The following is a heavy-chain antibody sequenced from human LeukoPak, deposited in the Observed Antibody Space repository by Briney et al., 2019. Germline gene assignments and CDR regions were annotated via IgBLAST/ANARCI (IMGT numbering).Heavy chain of an antibody. V-gene: IGHV4-39*01. CDR2: IYYSGST. D-gene: IGHD2-15*01. CDR1: GGSISSSSYY. J-gene: IGHJ3*02. CDR3: ARSIVVVVAAADAFDI. Sequence: PSETLSLTCTVSGGSISSSSYYWGWIRQPPGKGLEWIGSIYYSGSTYYNPSLKSRVTISVDTSKNQFSLKLSTVTAADTAVYYCARSIVVVVAAADAFDIWGQGTMVTVSS.